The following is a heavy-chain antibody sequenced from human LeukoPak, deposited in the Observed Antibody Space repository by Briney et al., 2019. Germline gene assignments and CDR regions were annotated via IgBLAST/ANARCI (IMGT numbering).Heavy chain of an antibody. CDR3: ARDGEFHFDY. V-gene: IGHV3-23*01. Sequence: GGSLRLSCAASGFTFSTFAMIWVRQPPGKGLEWVSSIFPSGGEIHYADSVKGRFTISRDNAKNTLYLQMNSLRAEDTAVYYCARDGEFHFDYWGQGTLVTVSS. D-gene: IGHD3-10*01. CDR1: GFTFSTFA. J-gene: IGHJ4*02. CDR2: IFPSGGEI.